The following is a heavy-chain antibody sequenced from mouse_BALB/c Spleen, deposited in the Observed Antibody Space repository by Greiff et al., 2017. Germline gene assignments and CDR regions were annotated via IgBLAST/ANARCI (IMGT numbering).Heavy chain of an antibody. V-gene: IGHV5-6*01. CDR3: ARHNGSNDYYIDY. CDR2: ISSGGSYT. D-gene: IGHD1-1*01. CDR1: GFSFSSYG. Sequence: EVQVVESGGDLVKPGGSLKLSCAASGFSFSSYGMSWVRQTPDTRLEWVATISSGGSYTYYTDRVKGRFTISRDNAKNTLYLQMRSLKSEDTAMYYCARHNGSNDYYIDYWGQGTSVTVSS. J-gene: IGHJ4*01.